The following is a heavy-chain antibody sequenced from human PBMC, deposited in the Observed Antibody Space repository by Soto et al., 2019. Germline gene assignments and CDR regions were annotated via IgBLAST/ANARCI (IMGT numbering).Heavy chain of an antibody. CDR2: IYYSGRT. J-gene: IGHJ6*03. Sequence: PSETLSLTCTVSGGSITGAYYYWVWIRQSPGKGLKYIGNIYYSGRTNYNPSLQGRVTVSVDTSKNQFSLKLSSVTAADTAVYYCARLGYCSSTSCYYYYYYMDVWGKGTTVTVSS. D-gene: IGHD2-2*01. V-gene: IGHV4-39*07. CDR1: GGSITGAYYY. CDR3: ARLGYCSSTSCYYYYYYMDV.